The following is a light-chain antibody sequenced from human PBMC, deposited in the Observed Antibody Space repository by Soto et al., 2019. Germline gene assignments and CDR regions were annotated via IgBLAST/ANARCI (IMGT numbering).Light chain of an antibody. CDR3: QQNSNLQAT. V-gene: IGKV3-11*01. Sequence: EIVLTQCPATLSLAPVEVATLSFRASQSVATYINWFQQKPGQPPRLLIYEASTRVTGIPDRISGSGSGTDFSLTISSLEPADSAVYYCQQNSNLQATFGQGTKVDIK. CDR1: QSVATY. J-gene: IGKJ1*01. CDR2: EAS.